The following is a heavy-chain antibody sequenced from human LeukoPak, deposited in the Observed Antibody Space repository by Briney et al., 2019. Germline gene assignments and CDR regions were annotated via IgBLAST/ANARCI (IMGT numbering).Heavy chain of an antibody. CDR1: GFTFSSYA. CDR3: VREGPRGLAFDI. CDR2: ISGSGGST. Sequence: GGSLRLSCAASGFTFSSYAMSWVRQAPGKGLEWVSAISGSGGSTYYADSVKGRFTVSRDNSKNTLYLQMNGLRVEDTAVYYCVREGPRGLAFDIWGQGTMVTVSS. V-gene: IGHV3-23*01. J-gene: IGHJ3*02. D-gene: IGHD3/OR15-3a*01.